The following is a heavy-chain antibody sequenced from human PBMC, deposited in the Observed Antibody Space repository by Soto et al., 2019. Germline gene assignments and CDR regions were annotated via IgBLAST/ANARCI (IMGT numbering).Heavy chain of an antibody. J-gene: IGHJ4*02. CDR1: CGSIISSSW. V-gene: IGHV4-4*02. Sequence: SETVSLTCAFSCGSIISSSWWTWVRQSPGKGLEWIGEIFESGATNYNPSLKSRLTMSVDKSKNQFSLNLSSLTAADTAVYFCTTSHAGELNNWGQGTLVTVSS. CDR3: TTSHAGELNN. D-gene: IGHD1-7*01. CDR2: IFESGAT.